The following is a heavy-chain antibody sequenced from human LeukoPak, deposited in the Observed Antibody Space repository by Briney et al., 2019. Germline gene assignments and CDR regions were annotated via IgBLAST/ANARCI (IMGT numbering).Heavy chain of an antibody. V-gene: IGHV3-48*03. Sequence: GGSLRLSCAASGYTFSSYEMNWVRQAPGKGLEWVSYISSSGSTIYYADSVKGRFTISRDNAKNSLYLQMNSLRAEDKAVYYCARDRILWFGELFYYGMDVWGKGTTVTVSS. D-gene: IGHD3-10*01. J-gene: IGHJ6*04. CDR2: ISSSGSTI. CDR1: GYTFSSYE. CDR3: ARDRILWFGELFYYGMDV.